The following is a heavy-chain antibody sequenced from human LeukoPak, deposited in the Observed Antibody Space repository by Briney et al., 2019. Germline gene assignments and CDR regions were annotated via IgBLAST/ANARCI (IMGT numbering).Heavy chain of an antibody. CDR3: ARGRNSFGIASSSWSHDVSDM. CDR2: IYNDGST. CDR1: GFTVSSNY. J-gene: IGHJ3*02. D-gene: IGHD6-13*01. V-gene: IGHV3-53*01. Sequence: PGGSLRLSCAAAGFTVSSNYMSWVRQAPGKGLEWVSVIYNDGSTYYVDSVKGRFTISRDNSKNTLYLQMNSLRAEDTAVYYCARGRNSFGIASSSWSHDVSDMWGQGTMVTVSS.